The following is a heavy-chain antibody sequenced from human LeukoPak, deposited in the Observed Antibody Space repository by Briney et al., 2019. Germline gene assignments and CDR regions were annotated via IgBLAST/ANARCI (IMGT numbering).Heavy chain of an antibody. CDR1: GGSFSGYY. Sequence: PSETLSLTCAVYGGSFSGYYWSWIRQPPGRGLEWIGEINHSGSTNYNPSLKSRVTISVDTSKNQFSLKLSSVTAADTAVYYCVRGYDSSGYFHFDYWGQGTLVTVSS. D-gene: IGHD3-22*01. CDR3: VRGYDSSGYFHFDY. V-gene: IGHV4-34*01. CDR2: INHSGST. J-gene: IGHJ4*02.